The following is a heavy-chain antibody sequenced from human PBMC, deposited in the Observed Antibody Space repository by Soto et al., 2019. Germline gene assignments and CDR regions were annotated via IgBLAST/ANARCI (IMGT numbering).Heavy chain of an antibody. CDR1: GFTLSSYW. CDR3: ARSRPVLTGYYSDYYYGMDV. D-gene: IGHD3-9*01. J-gene: IGHJ6*02. CDR2: IKQDGSEK. Sequence: PGGSLRLSCAASGFTLSSYWMSWVRQAPGKGLEWVANIKQDGSEKYYVDSVKGRFTISRDNAKNSLYLQMNSLRAEDTAVYYCARSRPVLTGYYSDYYYGMDVWGQGTTVTVSS. V-gene: IGHV3-7*01.